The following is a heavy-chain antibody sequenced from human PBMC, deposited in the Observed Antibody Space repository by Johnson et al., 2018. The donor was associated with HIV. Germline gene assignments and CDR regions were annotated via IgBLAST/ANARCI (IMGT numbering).Heavy chain of an antibody. D-gene: IGHD6-19*01. CDR3: VTLIQAPGFGWYSAFDI. V-gene: IGHV3-30*04. J-gene: IGHJ3*02. CDR2: ISYDGNNK. Sequence: QVLLVESGGGVVQPGGSLRLSCVASGFTFSSYPMHLVRQAPGKGLEWVSVISYDGNNKYYADSVKGRFTISRDNSKNTLYLQMNSLRAEDTAVYYCVTLIQAPGFGWYSAFDIWGQGTMVTVSS. CDR1: GFTFSSYP.